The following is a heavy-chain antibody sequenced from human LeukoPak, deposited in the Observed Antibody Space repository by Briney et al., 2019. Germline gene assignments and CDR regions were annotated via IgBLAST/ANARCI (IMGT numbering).Heavy chain of an antibody. CDR2: IYHSGST. J-gene: IGHJ5*02. Sequence: PSGTLSLTCAVSGGSISSSNWWSWVRQPPGKGLEWIGEIYHSGSTNYNPSLKSRVTISVDKSKNQFSLKLSSVTAADTAVYYCARVGAHQKVAHYYNGENWFDPWGQGTLVTVSS. CDR1: GGSISSSNW. V-gene: IGHV4-4*02. CDR3: ARVGAHQKVAHYYNGENWFDP. D-gene: IGHD1-26*01.